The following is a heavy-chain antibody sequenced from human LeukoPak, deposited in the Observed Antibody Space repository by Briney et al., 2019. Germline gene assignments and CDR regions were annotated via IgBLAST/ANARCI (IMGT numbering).Heavy chain of an antibody. CDR2: INPNSGGT. V-gene: IGHV1-2*02. Sequence: ASVKVSCKASGYTFTGYYMHWVRQAPGQGLEWMGWINPNSGGTNYAQKFQGRVTMTRDTSISTAYMELSRLRSDDTAVYYCARDLFTRKTLGNWDSRAFHIWGQGTMVTVSS. D-gene: IGHD1-14*01. CDR3: ARDLFTRKTLGNWDSRAFHI. CDR1: GYTFTGYY. J-gene: IGHJ3*02.